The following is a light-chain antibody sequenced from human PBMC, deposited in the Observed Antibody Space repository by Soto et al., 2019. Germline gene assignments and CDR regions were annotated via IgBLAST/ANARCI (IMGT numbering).Light chain of an antibody. CDR2: GAS. CDR1: QSVSSSY. J-gene: IGKJ1*01. CDR3: QQYGSSSWP. Sequence: VLTHSPGTLSMSTGERATLSCRASQSVSSSYLAWYQQKPGQAPRLLIYGASSRAAGIPDRFSGRGSGTDFTLTISRLEPEDFAVYYCQQYGSSSWPFGQPGKVAI. V-gene: IGKV3-20*01.